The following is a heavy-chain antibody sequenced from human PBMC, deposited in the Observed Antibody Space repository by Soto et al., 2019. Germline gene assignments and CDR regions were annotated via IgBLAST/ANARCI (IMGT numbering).Heavy chain of an antibody. D-gene: IGHD3-3*01. Sequence: GGSMRLSCAASGFTFSNPWMSWVRQAPGKGLEWVGRIKSKTDGGTTDYAAPVKGRFTISRDDSKNTLYLQMNSLKSEDTAVYYGTTTIFGVVANWGQGSLVTVTS. CDR1: GFTFSNPW. CDR3: TTTIFGVVAN. CDR2: IKSKTDGGTT. V-gene: IGHV3-15*01. J-gene: IGHJ1*01.